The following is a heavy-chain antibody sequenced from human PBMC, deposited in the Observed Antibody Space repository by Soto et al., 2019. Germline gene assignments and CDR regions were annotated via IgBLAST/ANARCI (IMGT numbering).Heavy chain of an antibody. CDR1: GYTFTSYD. Sequence: ASVKVSCKASGYTFTSYDINWVRQATGQGLEWMGWMNPNSGNTGFAQKFQGRVTMTRNTSISTAYMELSSRRSEDTAVYYCARGYYYDSSGYQDAFDIWGQGTMVTVSS. V-gene: IGHV1-8*01. CDR2: MNPNSGNT. D-gene: IGHD3-22*01. CDR3: ARGYYYDSSGYQDAFDI. J-gene: IGHJ3*02.